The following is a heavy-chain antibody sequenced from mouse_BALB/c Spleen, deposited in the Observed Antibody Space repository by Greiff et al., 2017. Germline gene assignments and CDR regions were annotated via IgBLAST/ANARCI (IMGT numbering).Heavy chain of an antibody. D-gene: IGHD1-1*01. V-gene: IGHV3-2*02. J-gene: IGHJ1*01. Sequence: EVHLVESGPGLVKPSQSLSLTCTVTGYSITSDYAWNWIRQFPGNKLEWMGYISYSGSTSYNPSLKSRISITRDTSKNQFFLQLNSVTTEDTASYYCARDGSSYDWYFDVWGAGTTVTVSS. CDR1: GYSITSDYA. CDR3: ARDGSSYDWYFDV. CDR2: ISYSGST.